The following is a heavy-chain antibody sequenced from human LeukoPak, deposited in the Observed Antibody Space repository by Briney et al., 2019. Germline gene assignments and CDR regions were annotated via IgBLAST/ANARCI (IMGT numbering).Heavy chain of an antibody. D-gene: IGHD1-7*01. CDR1: GFTFSSYS. V-gene: IGHV3-21*01. Sequence: GGSLTLSCAASGFTFSSYSMNWVRQAPGKGLEWVSSISSSSSYIYYADSVKGRFTISRDNAKNSLYLQMNSLRAEDTAVYYCARLNWNYLAFDYWGQGTLVTVSS. CDR2: ISSSSSYI. CDR3: ARLNWNYLAFDY. J-gene: IGHJ4*02.